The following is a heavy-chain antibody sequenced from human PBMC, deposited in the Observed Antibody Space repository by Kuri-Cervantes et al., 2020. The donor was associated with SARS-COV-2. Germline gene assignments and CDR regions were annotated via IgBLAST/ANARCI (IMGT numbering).Heavy chain of an antibody. CDR1: GGSISSYY. J-gene: IGHJ5*02. Sequence: ESLKISCTVSGGSISSYYWSWIRQPAGKGLEWIGRIYTSGSTNYNPSLKSRVTISVDTSKNQFSLKLSSVTAADTAVHYCARRGGSYYFWFDPWGQGNLVTVSS. CDR3: ARRGGSYYFWFDP. D-gene: IGHD1-26*01. V-gene: IGHV4-4*07. CDR2: IYTSGST.